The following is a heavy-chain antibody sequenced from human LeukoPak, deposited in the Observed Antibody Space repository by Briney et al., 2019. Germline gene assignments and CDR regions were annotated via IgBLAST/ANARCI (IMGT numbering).Heavy chain of an antibody. D-gene: IGHD5-12*01. Sequence: ASVEVSCKASGYTFTGYYTHWVRQAPGQGLEWMGWINPNSGGTNYAQKFQGWVTMTRDTSISTAYMELSRLRSDDTAVYYCARSRGRGYSGYDYLLLPGYSYGYYFDYWGQGTLVTVSS. J-gene: IGHJ4*02. CDR2: INPNSGGT. CDR3: ARSRGRGYSGYDYLLLPGYSYGYYFDY. V-gene: IGHV1-2*04. CDR1: GYTFTGYY.